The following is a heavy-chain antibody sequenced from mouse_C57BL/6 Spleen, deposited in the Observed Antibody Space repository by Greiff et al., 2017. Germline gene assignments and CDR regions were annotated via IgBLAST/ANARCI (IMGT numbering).Heavy chain of an antibody. CDR3: AREDYYGRFAY. CDR2: IYPRSGNT. Sequence: QVHVKQSGAELARPGASVKLSCKASGYTFTSYGISWVKQRTGQGLEWIGEIYPRSGNTYYNEKFKGKATLTADKSSSTAYMELRSLTSEDSAVYFCAREDYYGRFAYWGQGTLFTVSA. V-gene: IGHV1-81*01. CDR1: GYTFTSYG. J-gene: IGHJ3*01. D-gene: IGHD1-2*01.